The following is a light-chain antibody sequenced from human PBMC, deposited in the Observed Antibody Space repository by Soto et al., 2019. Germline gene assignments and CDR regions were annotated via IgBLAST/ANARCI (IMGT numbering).Light chain of an antibody. J-gene: IGKJ1*01. CDR3: QQYGSSRIT. CDR1: QLVSRNY. Sequence: IVLTQSPGTLSLSPGERATLSCRASQLVSRNYLAWYQQKPGQAPRLLIYGASSRATGIPDRLSGSGSGTDFTLTISRLEPEDFAVYYCQQYGSSRITFGQGTKVDIK. V-gene: IGKV3-20*01. CDR2: GAS.